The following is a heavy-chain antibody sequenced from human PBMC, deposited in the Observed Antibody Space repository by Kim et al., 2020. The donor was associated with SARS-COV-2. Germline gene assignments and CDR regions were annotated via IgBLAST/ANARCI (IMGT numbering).Heavy chain of an antibody. CDR2: ISGSGTT. D-gene: IGHD2-15*01. CDR3: ARHFPCSGGSCYASWFFQH. Sequence: SETLSLTCTVSVSGDSINSDDYYWGWLRQSPGKGLEWFGSISGSGTTYYNPSLRSRVNISMDTSKNEFSLKLNSVTAADTAVYYCARHFPCSGGSCYASWFFQHWGQGTLVTVSS. J-gene: IGHJ1*01. V-gene: IGHV4-39*01. CDR1: GDSINSDDYY.